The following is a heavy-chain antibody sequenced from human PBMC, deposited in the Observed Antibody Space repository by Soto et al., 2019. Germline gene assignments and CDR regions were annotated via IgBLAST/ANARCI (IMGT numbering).Heavy chain of an antibody. CDR1: GFTFADYA. J-gene: IGHJ5*02. Sequence: EVQLLESGGGLVQPGGSLRLSCAASGFTFADYAMTWVRQAPGKGLEWVSAISGSGGSTYYADSVKGRFTISRDNSMNTLYLQMNSLRAEDTAVYYCAKGSPVVAAVDWFDPWGQGTLVTVSS. D-gene: IGHD2-15*01. V-gene: IGHV3-23*01. CDR3: AKGSPVVAAVDWFDP. CDR2: ISGSGGST.